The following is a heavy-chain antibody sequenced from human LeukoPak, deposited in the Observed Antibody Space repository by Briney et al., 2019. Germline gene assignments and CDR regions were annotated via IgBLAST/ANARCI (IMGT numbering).Heavy chain of an antibody. V-gene: IGHV3-11*01. CDR2: ISSSGTG. CDR3: AKDRGGTTAEAFDY. J-gene: IGHJ4*02. D-gene: IGHD2/OR15-2a*01. CDR1: GFTFSDYF. Sequence: PGGSRRLSCAASGFTFSDYFMSWIRQAPGKGLEWLSHISSSGTGYYADSVKGRFTISRDNSKNTLYLQMNSLRAEDTAVYYCAKDRGGTTAEAFDYWGQGTLVTVSS.